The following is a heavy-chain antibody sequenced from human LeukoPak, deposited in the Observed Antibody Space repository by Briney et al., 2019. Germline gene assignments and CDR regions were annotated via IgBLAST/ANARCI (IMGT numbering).Heavy chain of an antibody. J-gene: IGHJ4*02. CDR3: ASQVQLWSLKY. Sequence: ASVKVSCKASGYTFTSYYMHWVRQAPGQGLEWMGIINPSGGGTTYAQKFQGRVTMTRDTSISTAYMELSRLRSDDTAVYYCASQVQLWSLKYWGQGTLVTVSS. CDR2: INPSGGGT. CDR1: GYTFTSYY. V-gene: IGHV1-46*01. D-gene: IGHD5-18*01.